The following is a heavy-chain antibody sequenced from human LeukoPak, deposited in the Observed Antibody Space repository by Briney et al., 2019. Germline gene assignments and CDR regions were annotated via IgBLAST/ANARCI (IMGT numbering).Heavy chain of an antibody. CDR3: ARGRGQQLVNY. J-gene: IGHJ4*02. Sequence: GGSLRLSCAASGFTFSSYSMNWVRQAPGKGLEWVSYISSSSSTIYYADSVKGRFTISRDNAKNSLYLQMNSLRDVDTAVYYCARGRGQQLVNYWGQGTLVTVSS. D-gene: IGHD6-13*01. CDR2: ISSSSSTI. CDR1: GFTFSSYS. V-gene: IGHV3-48*02.